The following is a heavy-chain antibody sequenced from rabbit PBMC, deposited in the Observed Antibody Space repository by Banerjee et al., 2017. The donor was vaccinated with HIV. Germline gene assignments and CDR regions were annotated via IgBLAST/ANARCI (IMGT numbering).Heavy chain of an antibody. CDR3: ARDLAGVIGWNFNL. V-gene: IGHV1S45*01. D-gene: IGHD4-1*01. J-gene: IGHJ4*01. CDR2: IYTGSSGST. CDR1: GFSFSSNYW. Sequence: QEQLEESGGDLVKPEGSLTLTCTASGFSFSSNYWICWVRQAPGKGLEWIACIYTGSSGSTYYASWAKGRFTISKASWTTVTLQMTSLTAADTASYFCARDLAGVIGWNFNLWGPGTLVTVS.